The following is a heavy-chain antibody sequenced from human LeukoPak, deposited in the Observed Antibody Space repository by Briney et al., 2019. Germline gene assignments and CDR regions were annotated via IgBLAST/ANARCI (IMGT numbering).Heavy chain of an antibody. CDR1: GFTFSSYS. V-gene: IGHV3-21*01. Sequence: PGGSLRLSCAASGFTFSSYSMNWVRQAPGKGLEWVSSISSSRTYIYYADSVKGLFTISRDNAKNSLYLQMNSLRAEDTAVYYCASGATMVRGFYNWFDPWGQGTLVTVSS. J-gene: IGHJ5*02. CDR2: ISSSRTYI. D-gene: IGHD3-10*01. CDR3: ASGATMVRGFYNWFDP.